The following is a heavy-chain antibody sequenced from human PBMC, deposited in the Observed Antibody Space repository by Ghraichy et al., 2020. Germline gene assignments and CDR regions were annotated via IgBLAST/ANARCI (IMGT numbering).Heavy chain of an antibody. CDR3: ARELGDCSSTSCYTYYYYGMDV. V-gene: IGHV1-69*13. D-gene: IGHD2-2*02. Sequence: SVKVSCKASGGTFSSYAISWVRQAPGQGLEWMGGIIPIFGTANYAQKFQGRVTITADESTSTAYMELSSLRSEDTAVYYCARELGDCSSTSCYTYYYYGMDVWGQGTTVTVSS. CDR1: GGTFSSYA. J-gene: IGHJ6*02. CDR2: IIPIFGTA.